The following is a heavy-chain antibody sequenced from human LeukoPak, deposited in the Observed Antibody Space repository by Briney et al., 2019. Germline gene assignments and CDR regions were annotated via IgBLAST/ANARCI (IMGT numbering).Heavy chain of an antibody. V-gene: IGHV1-18*01. CDR3: ARDPYSSSWSLANWFDP. Sequence: ASVKVSCKASGYTFTSYGISWVRQAPGQGLEWMGLISAYNGNTNYAQKLQGRVTMTTDTSTSTAYMELRSLRSDDTAVYYCARDPYSSSWSLANWFDPWGQGTLVTVSS. J-gene: IGHJ5*02. CDR2: ISAYNGNT. D-gene: IGHD6-13*01. CDR1: GYTFTSYG.